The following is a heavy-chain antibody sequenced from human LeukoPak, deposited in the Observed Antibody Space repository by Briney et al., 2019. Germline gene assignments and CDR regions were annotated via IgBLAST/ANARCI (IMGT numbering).Heavy chain of an antibody. Sequence: GGSLRLSCAASGFTFSSNPMSWVRQAPGKGLEWVAAISGSGINTYYADSVTGRFTISRDNSRNTLYLKMNSLRAEDTAVYYCVQGGGYCGGDCFFYFDYWGPGTLVTVSS. D-gene: IGHD2-21*02. CDR1: GFTFSSNP. V-gene: IGHV3-23*01. J-gene: IGHJ4*02. CDR3: VQGGGYCGGDCFFYFDY. CDR2: ISGSGINT.